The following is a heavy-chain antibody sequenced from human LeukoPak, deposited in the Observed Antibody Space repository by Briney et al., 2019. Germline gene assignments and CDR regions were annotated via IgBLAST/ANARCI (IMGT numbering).Heavy chain of an antibody. CDR1: GFTFSEYY. J-gene: IGHJ5*02. CDR3: ARYQQDYDFWSGYHRRGFDP. Sequence: GGSLRLSCAASGFTFSEYYMSWIRQAPGKGLEWVSYISSSGSTIYYADSVKGRFTISRDNAKNSLYLQMNSLRAEDTAVYYCARYQQDYDFWSGYHRRGFDPWGQGTLVTVSS. CDR2: ISSSGSTI. D-gene: IGHD3-3*01. V-gene: IGHV3-11*04.